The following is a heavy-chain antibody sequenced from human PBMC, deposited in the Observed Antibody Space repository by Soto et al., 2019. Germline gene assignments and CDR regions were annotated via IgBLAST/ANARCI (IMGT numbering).Heavy chain of an antibody. Sequence: ASVKVSCKASGYTFTGYYMHWVRQAPGQGPEWMGWINPNSGGTNYAQKFQGWVTMTRDTSISTAYMELSRLRSDDTAVYYCARGRGLRYFDRLYYFDYWGQGTLVTVSS. J-gene: IGHJ4*02. D-gene: IGHD3-9*01. CDR1: GYTFTGYY. CDR2: INPNSGGT. CDR3: ARGRGLRYFDRLYYFDY. V-gene: IGHV1-2*04.